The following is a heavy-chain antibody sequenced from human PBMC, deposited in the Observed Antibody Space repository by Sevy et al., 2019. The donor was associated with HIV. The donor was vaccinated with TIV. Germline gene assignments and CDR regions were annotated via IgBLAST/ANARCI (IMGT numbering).Heavy chain of an antibody. V-gene: IGHV3-30*02. CDR3: VKEGGGGGGDH. J-gene: IGHJ4*02. D-gene: IGHD3-16*01. CDR1: GFSFSSYG. CDR2: IQYDGSNK. Sequence: GGSLRLSCAASGFSFSSYGMHWVRQAPGKGLEWMSYIQYDGSNKDYADSVKGRFTISRDNSKNTLYLQMNSRRVEDRAVFYGVKEGGGGGGDHWGQGTLVTVS.